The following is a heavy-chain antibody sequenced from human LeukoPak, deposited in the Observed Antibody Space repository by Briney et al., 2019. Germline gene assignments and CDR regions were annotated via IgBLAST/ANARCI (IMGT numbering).Heavy chain of an antibody. J-gene: IGHJ4*02. CDR1: GGTFSSYA. Sequence: SVKVSCKASGGTFSSYAISWVRQAPGQGLERMGGIIPIFGTANYAQKFQGRVTITADKSTSTAYMELSSLRSEDTAVYYCARDRFVDYDFWSGYYPPAEIDYWGQGTLVTVSS. CDR3: ARDRFVDYDFWSGYYPPAEIDY. V-gene: IGHV1-69*06. CDR2: IIPIFGTA. D-gene: IGHD3-3*01.